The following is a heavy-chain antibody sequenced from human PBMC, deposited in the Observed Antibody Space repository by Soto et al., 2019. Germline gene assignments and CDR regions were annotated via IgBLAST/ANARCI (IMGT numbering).Heavy chain of an antibody. Sequence: SETQSLTYVVSGDYIRSSRDFWGWIRQAAGRGLEWIGNVFYTGTTYFNPSLKSRVTISLDTAKNLVSLKVISVTAADTGVYYCARDPCTGGTCYNAFDNWGQGTVVTVSS. CDR1: GDYIRSSRDF. J-gene: IGHJ3*02. CDR2: VFYTGTT. D-gene: IGHD2-15*01. V-gene: IGHV4-39*02. CDR3: ARDPCTGGTCYNAFDN.